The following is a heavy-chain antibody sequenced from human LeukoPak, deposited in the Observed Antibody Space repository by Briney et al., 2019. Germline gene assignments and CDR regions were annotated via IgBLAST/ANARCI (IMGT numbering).Heavy chain of an antibody. V-gene: IGHV3-11*01. Sequence: GGSLRLSCAASGFTFSDYYMSWIRQAPGKGLEWVSYISSTSDTIYYADSVRGRFTVSRDNAKNSLYLQMNSLRAEDTAIYYCAREMSYYNSGTYYNSFDYWGQGTLVTVSS. J-gene: IGHJ4*02. CDR1: GFTFSDYY. D-gene: IGHD3-10*01. CDR3: AREMSYYNSGTYYNSFDY. CDR2: ISSTSDTI.